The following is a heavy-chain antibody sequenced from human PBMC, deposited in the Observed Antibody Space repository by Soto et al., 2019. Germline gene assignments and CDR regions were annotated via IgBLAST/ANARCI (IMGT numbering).Heavy chain of an antibody. D-gene: IGHD2-8*01. V-gene: IGHV4-39*01. CDR3: ARVPWGKYCTNGVCYIPNPRWFDP. CDR1: GGSISSSSYY. Sequence: PSETLSLTCTVSGGSISSSSYYWGWIRQPPGKGLEWIGSIYYSGSTYYNPSLKSRVTISVDTSKNQFSLKLSSVTAADTAVYYCARVPWGKYCTNGVCYIPNPRWFDPWGQGTLVTVSS. J-gene: IGHJ5*02. CDR2: IYYSGST.